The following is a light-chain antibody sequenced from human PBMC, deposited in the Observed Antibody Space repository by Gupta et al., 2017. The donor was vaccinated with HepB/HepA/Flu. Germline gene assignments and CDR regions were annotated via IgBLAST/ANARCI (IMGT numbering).Light chain of an antibody. CDR2: GAS. CDR1: QSVGTN. J-gene: IGKJ1*01. CDR3: HQYNNWPPWT. Sequence: ETVMTQSPATLSVSPGERATLSCRASQSVGTNLAWYQQKPGQAPRLVIHGASTRDTGIPARFSGSGYGTDFTLTISSRQSEDFAGYYCHQYNNWPPWTFGQGTKVESK. V-gene: IGKV3-15*01.